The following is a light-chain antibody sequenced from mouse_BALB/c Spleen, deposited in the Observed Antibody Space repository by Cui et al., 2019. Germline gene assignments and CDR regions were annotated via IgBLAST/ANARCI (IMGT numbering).Light chain of an antibody. Sequence: DIQMNQSPSSLSASLGDTITITCHASQNINVWLSWYQQKPGNIPKLLIYKASNLHTGGPSRFSGSGSGTGFTLTISSLQPEDIATYYCQQGQSYPLTFGGGTKLEIK. J-gene: IGKJ1*01. V-gene: IGKV10-94*01. CDR3: QQGQSYPLT. CDR1: QNINVW. CDR2: KAS.